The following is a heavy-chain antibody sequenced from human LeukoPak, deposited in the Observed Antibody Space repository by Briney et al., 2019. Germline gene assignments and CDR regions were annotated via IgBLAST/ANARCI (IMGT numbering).Heavy chain of an antibody. V-gene: IGHV4-39*02. Sequence: PSETLSLTCAVSGVSISGSYYYWGWIRQPPGKGLEWIGNIYYSGSTYYNASLQSRLIMSVDTSKNHFSLNLTSVTAADTAVYYCARRPRGGYWYAFDIWGQGTMVTVSS. J-gene: IGHJ3*02. CDR1: GVSISGSYYY. CDR3: ARRPRGGYWYAFDI. CDR2: IYYSGST. D-gene: IGHD2-15*01.